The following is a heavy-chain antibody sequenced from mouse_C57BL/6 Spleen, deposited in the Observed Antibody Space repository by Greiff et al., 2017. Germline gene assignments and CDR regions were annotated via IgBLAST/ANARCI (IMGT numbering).Heavy chain of an antibody. CDR3: GYGYDDAICY. D-gene: IGHD2-2*01. V-gene: IGHV1-74*01. J-gene: IGHJ4*01. Sequence: QVQLQQPGAELVKPGASVKVSCKASGYTFTSYWMHWVKQRPGKGLEWIGRIHPSDSDTNYNQKFTGKATFTVDKSSSTAYMQLRSLTSEDSAVYYCGYGYDDAICYWGQGPSVPVS. CDR2: IHPSDSDT. CDR1: GYTFTSYW.